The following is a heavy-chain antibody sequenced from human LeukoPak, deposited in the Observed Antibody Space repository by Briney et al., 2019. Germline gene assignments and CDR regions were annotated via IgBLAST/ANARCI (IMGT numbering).Heavy chain of an antibody. CDR2: INPSGGST. V-gene: IGHV1-46*01. CDR1: GYTFTSYA. CDR3: ARAYYHDSSDYYFPLDY. J-gene: IGHJ4*02. D-gene: IGHD3-22*01. Sequence: ASVKVSCKASGYTFTSYAMHWVRQAPGQRLEWMGIINPSGGSTTYAQKFQGRVTMTRDTSTSTVYMELSSLRSEDTAAYYCARAYYHDSSDYYFPLDYWGQGTLVTVSS.